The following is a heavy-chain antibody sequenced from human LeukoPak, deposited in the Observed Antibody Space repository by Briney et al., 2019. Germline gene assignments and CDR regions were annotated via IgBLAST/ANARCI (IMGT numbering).Heavy chain of an antibody. CDR3: ARGVVRYYGSGSRAQIDY. J-gene: IGHJ4*02. CDR1: GYTFTGYY. V-gene: IGHV1-2*02. CDR2: INPNSGGT. D-gene: IGHD3-10*01. Sequence: GASVKVSCKASGYTFTGYYIHWVRQAPGQGLECMGWINPNSGGTSYARKFQGRVTMTRDTSISTAYMELSRLRSDDTAVYYCARGVVRYYGSGSRAQIDYWGQGTLVTVSS.